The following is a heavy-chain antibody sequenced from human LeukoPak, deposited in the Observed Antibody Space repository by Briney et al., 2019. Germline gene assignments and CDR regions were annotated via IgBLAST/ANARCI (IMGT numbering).Heavy chain of an antibody. CDR1: GFTFSSYA. CDR3: AKVWAHDGSGNPYWHFDL. J-gene: IGHJ2*01. CDR2: IRASGGTA. V-gene: IGHV3-23*01. Sequence: GGSLRLSCSASGFTFSSYAMSWARQAPGKGLEWVSAIRASGGTAYYADSGKGRFTISGDNSKNTLYLQMNSLRAEDTAVYYCAKVWAHDGSGNPYWHFDLWGRGTLVTVSS. D-gene: IGHD3-10*01.